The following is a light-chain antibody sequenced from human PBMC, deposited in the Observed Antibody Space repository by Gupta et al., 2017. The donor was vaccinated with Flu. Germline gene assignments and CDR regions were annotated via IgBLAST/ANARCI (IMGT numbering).Light chain of an antibody. V-gene: IGKV3-15*01. CDR1: QSVRSN. CDR3: QQYDNWPDT. J-gene: IGKJ2*01. CDR2: GAS. Sequence: EIVMTQSPATLSVSPGERATLSCRASQSVRSNLAWYQQKPGQAPRLLMYGASTRATAIPARFSGSGSGTEFTLTISSLQPEDFAVYYCQQYDNWPDTFGQGTKLEIK.